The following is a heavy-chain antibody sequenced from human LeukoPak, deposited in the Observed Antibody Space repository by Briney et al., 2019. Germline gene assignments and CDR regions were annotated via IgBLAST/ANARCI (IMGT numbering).Heavy chain of an antibody. D-gene: IGHD1-26*01. CDR2: IYTSGST. Sequence: SETLSLTCTVSGGSISSYYWSWIRPPAGKGLEWIGRIYTSGSTNYNASLKSRVSMSVDTSKNQFSLKLSSVTAADTAVFYCARENSGSYREFDFWGQGTRVSVFS. V-gene: IGHV4-4*07. J-gene: IGHJ4*02. CDR3: ARENSGSYREFDF. CDR1: GGSISSYY.